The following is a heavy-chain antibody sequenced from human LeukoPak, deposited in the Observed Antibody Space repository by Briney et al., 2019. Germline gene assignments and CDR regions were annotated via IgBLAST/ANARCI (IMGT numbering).Heavy chain of an antibody. CDR2: INPNSGGT. D-gene: IGHD3-22*01. V-gene: IGHV1-2*02. J-gene: IGHJ4*02. Sequence: ASVKVSCKASGYTFTGYYMHWVRQAPGQGLEWMGWINPNSGGTNYAQKFQGRVTMTRDTSISTAYMELSRLRSDDTAVYYCARDPPPYYYDSSGYYFDYWGQGTLVTVSS. CDR3: ARDPPPYYYDSSGYYFDY. CDR1: GYTFTGYY.